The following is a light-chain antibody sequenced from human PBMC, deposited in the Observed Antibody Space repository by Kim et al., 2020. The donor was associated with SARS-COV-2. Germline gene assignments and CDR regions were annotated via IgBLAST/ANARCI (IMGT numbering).Light chain of an antibody. V-gene: IGLV2-14*03. CDR3: SSYTSSSTWV. J-gene: IGLJ3*02. CDR1: SSDVGVYNY. CDR2: DVS. Sequence: GQSITVSCTGTSSDVGVYNYVSWYQQHPGKAPKLMIYDVSNRPSGVSNRFSGSKSGNTASLTISGLQAEDEADYYCSSYTSSSTWVFGGGTQLTVL.